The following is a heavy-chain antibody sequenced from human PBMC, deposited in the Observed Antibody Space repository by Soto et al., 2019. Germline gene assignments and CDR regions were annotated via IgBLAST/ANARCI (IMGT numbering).Heavy chain of an antibody. V-gene: IGHV3-30-3*01. CDR2: ISYDGSNE. J-gene: IGHJ6*02. CDR1: GFTLRSYA. D-gene: IGHD1-26*01. Sequence: GGSLRLSCAASGFTLRSYAMHWGRQAPGKGLEWVALISYDGSNEYYADSVKGRFTISRDNSKNTLYLQMNSLRAEDTAVYYCAREGDGRPARDYYYGMDVWGQGTTVTVSS. CDR3: AREGDGRPARDYYYGMDV.